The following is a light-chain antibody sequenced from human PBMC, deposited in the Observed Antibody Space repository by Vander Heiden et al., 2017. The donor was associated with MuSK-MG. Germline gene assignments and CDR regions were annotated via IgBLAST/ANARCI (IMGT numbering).Light chain of an antibody. CDR1: SSDVGSYKC. V-gene: IGLV2-14*03. J-gene: IGLJ1*01. CDR3: SSYTSSSTLEV. Sequence: QSALTQPASVSGSPGQSITISCSGTSSDVGSYKCVSWCQQHPGKAPKFMIYDVNNRPSGVSNRFSGSKSGNTASLTISGLQAVDKSNYYFSSYTSSSTLEVFGTGTKITVL. CDR2: DVN.